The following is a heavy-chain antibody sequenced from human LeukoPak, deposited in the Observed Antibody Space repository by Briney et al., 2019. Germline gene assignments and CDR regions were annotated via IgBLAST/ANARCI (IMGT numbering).Heavy chain of an antibody. CDR1: GGSFSSYY. J-gene: IGHJ4*02. CDR3: ARPSNTGYSSRLYYFDY. V-gene: IGHV4-34*01. CDR2: INHSGST. Sequence: SETLSLTCAVYGGSFSSYYWSWIRQPPGKGLEWIGEINHSGSTNYSPSLKSRVTISVDTSKNQFSLKLSSVTAADTAVYYCARPSNTGYSSRLYYFDYWGQGTLVTVSS. D-gene: IGHD6-13*01.